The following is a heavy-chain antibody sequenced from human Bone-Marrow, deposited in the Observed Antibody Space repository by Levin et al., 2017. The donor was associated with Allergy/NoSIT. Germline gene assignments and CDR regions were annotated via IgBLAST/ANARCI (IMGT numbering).Heavy chain of an antibody. CDR2: ISTSGSAI. CDR1: GFIFSSYE. V-gene: IGHV3-48*03. J-gene: IGHJ5*02. Sequence: GESLKISCAASGFIFSSYEMNWVRQVPGKGLDWVAYISTSGSAIYYADSVKGRFTISRDNAKNSLYLQMNSLTVEDAAIYYCARDVSDLWLLSGWFDAWGQGTLVTVSS. D-gene: IGHD5-18*01. CDR3: ARDVSDLWLLSGWFDA.